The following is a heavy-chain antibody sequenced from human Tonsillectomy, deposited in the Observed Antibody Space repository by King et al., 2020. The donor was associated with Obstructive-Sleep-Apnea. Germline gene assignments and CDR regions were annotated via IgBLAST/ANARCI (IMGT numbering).Heavy chain of an antibody. J-gene: IGHJ4*02. CDR1: GFTFSSYA. CDR3: AKDEGQGGYSYGFADY. Sequence: VQLVESGGGLVQPGGSLRLSCSASGFTFSSYAMSWVRQAPGKGLEWFSAISGSGGSTYYADSVKGRFTISRDNSKNTLYLQMNSLRAEDTAVYYCAKDEGQGGYSYGFADYWGQGTLVTVSS. D-gene: IGHD5-18*01. V-gene: IGHV3-23*04. CDR2: ISGSGGST.